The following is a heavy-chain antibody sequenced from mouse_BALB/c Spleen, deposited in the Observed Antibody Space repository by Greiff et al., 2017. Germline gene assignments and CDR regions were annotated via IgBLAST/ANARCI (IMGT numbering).Heavy chain of an antibody. CDR2: IFPGDGST. CDR3: ARLGTSAAY. V-gene: IGHV1-85*01. D-gene: IGHD2-14*01. CDR1: GYSFTSYD. J-gene: IGHJ2*01. Sequence: QVQLQQSGAELVKPGASVKLSCKASGYSFTSYDINWVRQRPEQGLEWIGRIFPGDGSTKYNEKFKGKATLTTDNSSSTTYMQLSRLTSEASAVYFCARLGTSAAYWGQGTTLTVSS.